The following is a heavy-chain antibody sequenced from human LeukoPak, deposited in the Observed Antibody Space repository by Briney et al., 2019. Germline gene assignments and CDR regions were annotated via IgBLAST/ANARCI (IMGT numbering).Heavy chain of an antibody. CDR3: ASGVRRIVYCSGGSCYPNWFDP. Sequence: SETLSLTCTVSGGSISSGGYYWSWIRQHPGKGLEWIGYIYYSGSTYYNPSLKSRVTISVDTSKNQFSLKLSSVTAADTAVYYCASGVRRIVYCSGGSCYPNWFDPWGQGTLVTVSS. V-gene: IGHV4-31*03. D-gene: IGHD2-15*01. CDR1: GGSISSGGYY. CDR2: IYYSGST. J-gene: IGHJ5*02.